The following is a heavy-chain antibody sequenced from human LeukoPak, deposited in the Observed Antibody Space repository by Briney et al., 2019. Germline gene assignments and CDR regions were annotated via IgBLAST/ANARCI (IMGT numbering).Heavy chain of an antibody. J-gene: IGHJ2*01. CDR2: ISGSGGST. CDR1: GVTFSSYV. D-gene: IGHD6-13*01. Sequence: GGSLRLSCEASGVTFSSYVMSWVRQAPGKGPEWVSGISGSGGSTYYADSVKGRFTISRDNSKNTLYLQMNSLRAEDTAVYYCAKESSSWYDWYFDLWGRGTLVTVSS. CDR3: AKESSSWYDWYFDL. V-gene: IGHV3-23*01.